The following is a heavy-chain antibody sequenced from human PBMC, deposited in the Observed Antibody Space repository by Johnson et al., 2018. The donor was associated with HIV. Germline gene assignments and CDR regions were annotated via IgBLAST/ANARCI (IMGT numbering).Heavy chain of an antibody. V-gene: IGHV3-33*06. Sequence: QVQLVESGGGVVQPGRSLRLSCAASGFTFSSYGMHWVRQAPGKGLEWVAVIWYDGSNKYYADSVKGRFTISRDNSKNTLYLQMNSLRAEDTAVYYCAKGNYYDSSGLDAFDIWGQGTMVTVSS. J-gene: IGHJ3*02. CDR2: IWYDGSNK. CDR3: AKGNYYDSSGLDAFDI. CDR1: GFTFSSYG. D-gene: IGHD3-22*01.